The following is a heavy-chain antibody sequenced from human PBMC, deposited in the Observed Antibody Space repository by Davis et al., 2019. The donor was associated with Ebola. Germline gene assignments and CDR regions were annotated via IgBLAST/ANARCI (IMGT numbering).Heavy chain of an antibody. CDR2: ICGSSSTI. Sequence: GESLKISCAASGFTFSTYSMNWVRQAPGKGLEWVSYICGSSSTIYYAASVKGRFTISRDHANYTLYLQMNSLRAEDTAVYYCARGASYGMEVRGQGTTVIVSS. J-gene: IGHJ6*02. CDR3: ARGASYGMEV. V-gene: IGHV3-48*04. CDR1: GFTFSTYS.